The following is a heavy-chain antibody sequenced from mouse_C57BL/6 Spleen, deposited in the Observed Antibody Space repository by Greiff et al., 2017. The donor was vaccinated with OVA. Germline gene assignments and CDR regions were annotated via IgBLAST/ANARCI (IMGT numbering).Heavy chain of an antibody. CDR3: ARHRDYSNEGAMDY. J-gene: IGHJ4*01. Sequence: EVMLVESGGDLVKPGGSLKLSCAASGFTFSSYGMSWVRQTPDKRLGWVATISSGGSYTYYPDSVKGRFTISRDNAKNTLYLQMSSLKSEDTAMYYCARHRDYSNEGAMDYWGQGTSVTVSS. D-gene: IGHD2-5*01. CDR1: GFTFSSYG. CDR2: ISSGGSYT. V-gene: IGHV5-6*01.